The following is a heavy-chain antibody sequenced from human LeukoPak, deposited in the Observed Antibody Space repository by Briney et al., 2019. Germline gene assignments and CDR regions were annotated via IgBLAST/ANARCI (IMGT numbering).Heavy chain of an antibody. J-gene: IGHJ4*02. CDR3: AKGTYDSSGYPPEFFDY. D-gene: IGHD3-22*01. CDR2: ISGSGGST. V-gene: IGHV3-23*01. CDR1: GFTFSSYA. Sequence: GGSLRLSCAASGFTFSSYAMSWVRQAPGKGLEWVSAISGSGGSTYYADSVKGRFTISRDNSKNTLYLQMNSLRAEDTAVYYCAKGTYDSSGYPPEFFDYWGQGTLVTVSS.